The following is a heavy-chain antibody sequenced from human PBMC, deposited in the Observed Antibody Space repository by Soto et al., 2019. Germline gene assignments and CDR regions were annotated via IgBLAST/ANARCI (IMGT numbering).Heavy chain of an antibody. V-gene: IGHV4-59*01. CDR2: IYYSGST. D-gene: IGHD3-22*01. CDR1: GGSISSYC. CDR3: ARNYYDSSGYYYRYYYYGMDV. Sequence: NPSETLSLTCTVSGGSISSYCWSWIRQPPGKGLEWIGYIYYSGSTNCNPSLKSRVTISVDTSKNQFSLKLSSVTAADTAVYYCARNYYDSSGYYYRYYYYGMDVWGQGTTVTVSS. J-gene: IGHJ6*02.